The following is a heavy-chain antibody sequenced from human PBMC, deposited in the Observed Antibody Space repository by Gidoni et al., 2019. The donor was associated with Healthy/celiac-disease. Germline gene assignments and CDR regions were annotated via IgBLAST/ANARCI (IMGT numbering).Heavy chain of an antibody. CDR3: ARMNGLELQYYFDY. Sequence: EVQLVESGGGLVQPGVSLRLSCAASGFTVSSNYMSWVRQAPGNGLEWVSVIYSGGSTYYADSVKGRFTISRDNSKNTLYLQMNSLGAEDTAVYYCARMNGLELQYYFDYWGQGTLVTVSS. CDR2: IYSGGST. D-gene: IGHD1-7*01. CDR1: GFTVSSNY. J-gene: IGHJ4*02. V-gene: IGHV3-66*01.